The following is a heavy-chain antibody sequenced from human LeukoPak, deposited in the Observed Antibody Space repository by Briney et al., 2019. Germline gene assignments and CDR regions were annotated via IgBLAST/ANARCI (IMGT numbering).Heavy chain of an antibody. V-gene: IGHV5-51*01. J-gene: IGHJ4*02. CDR1: GSTFISYW. CDR2: IYPDDSDT. D-gene: IGHD6-13*01. CDR3: ARQGSWWPADY. Sequence: GASLQIPSKASGSTFISYWIFGVSQMPGKRLELVGIIYPDDSDTRYGPSFQGQVTISVDKSIDTAYLQWSRLKASDTAMYYCARQGSWWPADYWGQGTLVTVSS.